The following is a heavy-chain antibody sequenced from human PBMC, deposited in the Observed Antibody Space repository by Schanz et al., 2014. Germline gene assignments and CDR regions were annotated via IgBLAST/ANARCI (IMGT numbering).Heavy chain of an antibody. D-gene: IGHD2-21*02. CDR1: GFTFSSYA. CDR3: AKDLGVDCGDGCFNWYFDL. CDR2: ISGGGGTT. V-gene: IGHV3-23*04. Sequence: EVQLVESGGGLVQPGGSLRLSCAASGFTFSSYAMSWVRQAPGKGLEWVSAISGGGGTTYYADSVKGRFTISRDNSKNTLYLQMNSLRAEDTAVYYCAKDLGVDCGDGCFNWYFDLWGRGTLVTVSS. J-gene: IGHJ2*01.